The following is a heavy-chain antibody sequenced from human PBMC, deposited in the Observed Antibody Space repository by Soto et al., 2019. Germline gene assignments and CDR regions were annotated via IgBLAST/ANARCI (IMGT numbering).Heavy chain of an antibody. D-gene: IGHD6-6*01. CDR3: AREEYSSSDWFDP. J-gene: IGHJ5*02. Sequence: QVQLVQSGAEVKKPGSSVKVSCKASGGTFSSYAISWVRQAPGQGLEWMGGIIPIFGTANYAQKFQSRVMITADKSTSTAYMELSSMRSEDTAVYYCAREEYSSSDWFDPWGQGTLVTVSS. CDR2: IIPIFGTA. CDR1: GGTFSSYA. V-gene: IGHV1-69*06.